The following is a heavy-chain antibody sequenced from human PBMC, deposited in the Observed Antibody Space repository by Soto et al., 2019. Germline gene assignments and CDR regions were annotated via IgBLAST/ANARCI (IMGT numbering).Heavy chain of an antibody. D-gene: IGHD1-1*01. CDR2: ISSDGKDK. J-gene: IGHJ4*02. V-gene: IGHV3-30*18. CDR3: AKDSGRGSADYYCDY. Sequence: QVQLVESGGGVVQPGRSLRLSCAASGFTFSSYAIHWVRQAPGKGLEWVAVISSDGKDKYSADSMKGRFAISRDNSKNTLYLQMNSLRAEDTAVYYCAKDSGRGSADYYCDYWGQGTLVTVSS. CDR1: GFTFSSYA.